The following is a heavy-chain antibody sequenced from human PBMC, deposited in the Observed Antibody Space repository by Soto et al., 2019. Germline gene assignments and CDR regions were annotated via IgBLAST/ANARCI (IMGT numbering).Heavy chain of an antibody. CDR1: GFTFTNYA. V-gene: IGHV3-23*01. D-gene: IGHD4-4*01. J-gene: IGHJ4*02. CDR2: SSGSGSGGST. Sequence: GGSLRLSCAASGFTFTNYAMTWVRQAPGQGLGWVSISSGSGSGGSTNYADSVKGRFTISRDNSKNTLYLQMNSLRVEDTAVYYCAKDRDDYRNYVFDYWGQGTLVTVSS. CDR3: AKDRDDYRNYVFDY.